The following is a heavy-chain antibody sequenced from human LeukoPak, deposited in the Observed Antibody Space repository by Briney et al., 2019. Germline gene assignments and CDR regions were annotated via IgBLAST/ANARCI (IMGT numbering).Heavy chain of an antibody. CDR1: GYSISNGYY. V-gene: IGHV4-38-2*01. CDR3: ARHRDSSSWYSARPGAAYYFDY. D-gene: IGHD6-13*01. J-gene: IGHJ4*02. CDR2: MYHSGRT. Sequence: PSETLSLTCAVSGYSISNGYYWGWIRQPPGKGLEWIASMYHSGRTYYDPSLKSRVTMSIDTSKNQFSLKLNSVTAADTAVYYCARHRDSSSWYSARPGAAYYFDYWGQGALVTVSS.